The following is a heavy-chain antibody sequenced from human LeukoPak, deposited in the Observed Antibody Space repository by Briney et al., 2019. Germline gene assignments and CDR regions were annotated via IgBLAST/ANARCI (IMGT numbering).Heavy chain of an antibody. CDR2: IIPIFGTA. V-gene: IGHV1-69*13. Sequence: ASVKVSWKASGGTFSSYAISWVRQAPGQGFEWMGGIIPIFGTANYAQKFQGRVTITADESTSTAYMELSSLRSEDTAVYYCARAGRAYYDILTGYYCFDYWGQGTLVTVSS. CDR3: ARAGRAYYDILTGYYCFDY. J-gene: IGHJ4*02. CDR1: GGTFSSYA. D-gene: IGHD3-9*01.